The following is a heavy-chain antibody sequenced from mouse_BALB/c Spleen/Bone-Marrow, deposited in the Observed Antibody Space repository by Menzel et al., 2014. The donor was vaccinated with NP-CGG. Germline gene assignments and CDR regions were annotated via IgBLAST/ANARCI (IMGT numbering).Heavy chain of an antibody. Sequence: QVQLQQSGAEPVKPGASVKMSCKASGYTFTSYWMHWVKQRPGQGLEWIGVIDPSDSYTSYNQKFKGKATLTVDTSSSTAYMQLSSLTSEDSAVYYCTIYYRSFAYWGQGTLVTVSA. CDR2: IDPSDSYT. J-gene: IGHJ3*01. D-gene: IGHD2-14*01. V-gene: IGHV1S127*01. CDR1: GYTFTSYW. CDR3: TIYYRSFAY.